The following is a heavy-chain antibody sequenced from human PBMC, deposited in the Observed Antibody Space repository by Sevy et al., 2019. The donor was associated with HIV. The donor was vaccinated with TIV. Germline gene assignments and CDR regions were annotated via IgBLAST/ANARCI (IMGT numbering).Heavy chain of an antibody. CDR1: GFTFSGSA. CDR3: TRDPRYGDYPTYYYYYGIDV. Sequence: GGSLRLSCAASGFTFSGSAMHWVRQASGKGLEWVGRIRSKANSYATAYAASVKGRFTISRDDSKNTAYLQMNSLKTEDTAVYYCTRDPRYGDYPTYYYYYGIDVWGQGTTVTVSS. V-gene: IGHV3-73*01. D-gene: IGHD4-17*01. J-gene: IGHJ6*02. CDR2: IRSKANSYAT.